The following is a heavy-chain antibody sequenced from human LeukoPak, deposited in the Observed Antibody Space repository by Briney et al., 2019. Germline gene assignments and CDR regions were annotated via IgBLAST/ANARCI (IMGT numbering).Heavy chain of an antibody. CDR1: GFTFSSYA. V-gene: IGHV3-23*01. CDR2: ISGSGGST. Sequence: PGGSLRLSCAASGFTFSSYAMSWVRQAPGKGLEWVSAISGSGGSTYYADSVKGRFTISRDNSKNTLYLQMNSLRAEDTAVYYCAKEHVYGDLLFCYFDYWGQGTLVTVSS. D-gene: IGHD4-17*01. CDR3: AKEHVYGDLLFCYFDY. J-gene: IGHJ4*02.